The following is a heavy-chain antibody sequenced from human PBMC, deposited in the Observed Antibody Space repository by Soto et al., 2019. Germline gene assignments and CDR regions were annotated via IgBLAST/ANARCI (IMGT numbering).Heavy chain of an antibody. V-gene: IGHV2-26*01. Sequence: QVTLKESGPVLVKPTETLTLTCTVSGFSLSNARMGVSWIRQPPGKALEWLAHIFSNDEKSYSTSLKSRLTIXKXTXXSQVVLTMTNMDPVDTATYYCARILTSYGSWYFDLWGRGTLVTVSS. D-gene: IGHD5-18*01. CDR3: ARILTSYGSWYFDL. J-gene: IGHJ2*01. CDR1: GFSLSNARMG. CDR2: IFSNDEK.